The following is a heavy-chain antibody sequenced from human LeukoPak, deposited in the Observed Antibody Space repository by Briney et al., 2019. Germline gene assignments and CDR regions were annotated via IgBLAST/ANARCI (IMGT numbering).Heavy chain of an antibody. Sequence: GGSLRLSCAASGFTFEGCAMHWVRQAPGKGLECVSLINGDGGATYYAGSVKGRFTVSRDNRKDSLYLQMDSLKKEDTAFYYCAKDHNYDYVWGTLDYWGQGILVTVSS. CDR2: INGDGGAT. CDR3: AKDHNYDYVWGTLDY. V-gene: IGHV3-43*02. D-gene: IGHD3-16*01. CDR1: GFTFEGCA. J-gene: IGHJ4*02.